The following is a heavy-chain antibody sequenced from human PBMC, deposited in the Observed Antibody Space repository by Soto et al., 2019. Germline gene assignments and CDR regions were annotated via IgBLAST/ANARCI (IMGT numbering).Heavy chain of an antibody. V-gene: IGHV4-30-4*01. CDR1: GGSISSGDYY. CDR3: AGEDCSSTSCDRYFQH. Sequence: SETLSLTCTVSGGSISSGDYYWSWIRQPPGKGLEWIGYIYYSGSTYYNPFLKSRVTISVDTSKNQFSLKLSSVTAADTAVYYCAGEDCSSTSCDRYFQHWGQGTLVTVSS. D-gene: IGHD2-2*01. CDR2: IYYSGST. J-gene: IGHJ1*01.